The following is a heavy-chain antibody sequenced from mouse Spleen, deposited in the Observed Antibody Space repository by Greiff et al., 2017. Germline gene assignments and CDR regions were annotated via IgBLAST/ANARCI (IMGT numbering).Heavy chain of an antibody. CDR2: IYPRDGST. Sequence: QVHVKQSDAELVKPGASVKISCKVSGYTFTDHTIHWMKQRPEQGLEWIGYIYPRDGSTKYNEKFKGKATLTADKSSSTAYMQLNSLTSEDSAVYFCARPVYYGSSYGYFDVWGTGTTVTVSS. J-gene: IGHJ1*03. V-gene: IGHV1-78*01. CDR1: GYTFTDHT. CDR3: ARPVYYGSSYGYFDV. D-gene: IGHD1-1*01.